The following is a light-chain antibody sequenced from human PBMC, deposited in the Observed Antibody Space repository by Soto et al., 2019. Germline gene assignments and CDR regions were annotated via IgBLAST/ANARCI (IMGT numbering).Light chain of an antibody. J-gene: IGKJ1*01. CDR1: QSVSSY. Sequence: EIVLTQSPATLSLSPGKRATLSCRASQSVSSYLAWYQQKPGQAPRLLIYGASSRATGIPDRFSGSGSGTDFTLTISRLEPEDFAVFYCHQYSSSPQTFGQGTKVDIK. CDR2: GAS. V-gene: IGKV3-20*01. CDR3: HQYSSSPQT.